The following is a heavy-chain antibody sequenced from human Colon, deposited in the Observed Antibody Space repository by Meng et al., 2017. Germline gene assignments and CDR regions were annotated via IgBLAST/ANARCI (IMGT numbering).Heavy chain of an antibody. CDR1: GDSIRSDIW. J-gene: IGHJ4*02. D-gene: IGHD1-7*01. Sequence: VRLQASGPGVVTPAGPLSLTCTVSGDSIRSDIWWSWVRRPPGKGLEWIGAVYHRGDTNYNPSLKSRVDISVDNSKNQFYLSLFSVTAADTAVYYCGRDQGRELINHWGQGTLVTVSS. V-gene: IGHV4-4*02. CDR2: VYHRGDT. CDR3: GRDQGRELINH.